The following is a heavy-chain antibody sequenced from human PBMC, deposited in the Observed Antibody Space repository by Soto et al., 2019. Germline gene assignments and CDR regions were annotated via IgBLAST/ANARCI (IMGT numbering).Heavy chain of an antibody. Sequence: EVQLLESGGGVVQPGGSLRLSCAASGFTFSAYAMSWFRQAPGNGLPWVSGVGGRNADQHYADSVRGRFPVYRDNSQHTLYLQRNSRRADGTAVYYCAKDAPSDNGVWDPFDMCGHGPEVTFSS. D-gene: IGHD2-8*01. V-gene: IGHV3-23*01. CDR1: GFTFSAYA. J-gene: IGHJ3*02. CDR3: AKDAPSDNGVWDPFDM. CDR2: VGGRNADQ.